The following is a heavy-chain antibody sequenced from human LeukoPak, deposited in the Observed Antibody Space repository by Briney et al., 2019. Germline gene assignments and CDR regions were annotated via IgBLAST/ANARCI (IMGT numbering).Heavy chain of an antibody. CDR3: AANYYDSSGYQS. D-gene: IGHD3-22*01. CDR1: GGSISSYY. J-gene: IGHJ5*02. V-gene: IGHV4-4*07. Sequence: SETLSLTCTVXGGSISSYYWSWIRQPAGKGLEWIGRIYTSGSTNYNPSLKSRVTMSVDTSKNQFSLKLSSVTAADTAVYYCAANYYDSSGYQSWGQGTLVTVSS. CDR2: IYTSGST.